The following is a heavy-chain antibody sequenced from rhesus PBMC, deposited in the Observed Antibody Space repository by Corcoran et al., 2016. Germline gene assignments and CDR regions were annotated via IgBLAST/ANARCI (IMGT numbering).Heavy chain of an antibody. J-gene: IGHJ4*01. CDR1: GDSFRGYW. V-gene: IGHV4-80*01. CDR2: IHGNSGST. D-gene: IGHD6-31*01. Sequence: QVQLLESGPGLVKPSATLSLTCGVSGDSFRGYWWSWLRQPPGKGLEWIGEIHGNSGSTNYNPSLKSRVTISKDASKHQFSLKLTSVTAADTAVYYCARSAAGCDFWGQGVLVTVSS. CDR3: ARSAAGCDF.